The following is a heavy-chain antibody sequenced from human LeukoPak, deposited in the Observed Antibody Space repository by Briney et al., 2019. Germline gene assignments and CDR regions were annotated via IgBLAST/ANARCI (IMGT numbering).Heavy chain of an antibody. Sequence: GGSLRLSCTASGFTFSSYAIHWVRQAPGKGLEWVAVISYDASNKYYADSVKGRFTISRDNSKNTLYLQMNSLRAEDTAVYYCARFYANEWELPHWGQGTLVTVSS. CDR3: ARFYANEWELPH. CDR2: ISYDASNK. J-gene: IGHJ4*02. D-gene: IGHD1-26*01. V-gene: IGHV3-30*04. CDR1: GFTFSSYA.